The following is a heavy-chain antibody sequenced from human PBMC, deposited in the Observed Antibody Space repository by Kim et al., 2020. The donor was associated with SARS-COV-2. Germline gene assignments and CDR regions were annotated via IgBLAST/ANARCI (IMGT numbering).Heavy chain of an antibody. V-gene: IGHV3-9*01. CDR2: SI. D-gene: IGHD5-18*01. CDR3: AKLDTAMVFDY. Sequence: SIGYADSVKGRFTISRDNAKNSLYLQMNSLRAEDTALYYCAKLDTAMVFDYWGQGTLVTVSS. J-gene: IGHJ4*02.